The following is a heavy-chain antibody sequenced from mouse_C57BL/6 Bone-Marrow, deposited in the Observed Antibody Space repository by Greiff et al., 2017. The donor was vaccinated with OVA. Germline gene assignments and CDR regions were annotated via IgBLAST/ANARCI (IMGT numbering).Heavy chain of an antibody. Sequence: EVQLQESGGDLVKPGGSLKLSCAASGFTFSSYGMSWVRQTPDKRLEWVATISSGGSYTSYPDRVKGRFTISRDNAKHTLYLQMSSLKSEDTAMYYCARHMGWYPFAYWGQGTLVTVSA. CDR1: GFTFSSYG. D-gene: IGHD2-1*01. CDR3: ARHMGWYPFAY. J-gene: IGHJ3*01. V-gene: IGHV5-6*01. CDR2: ISSGGSYT.